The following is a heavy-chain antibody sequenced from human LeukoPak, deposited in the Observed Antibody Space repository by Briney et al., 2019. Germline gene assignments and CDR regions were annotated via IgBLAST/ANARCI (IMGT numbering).Heavy chain of an antibody. J-gene: IGHJ6*03. D-gene: IGHD5-24*01. CDR1: GFTFSNFG. V-gene: IGHV3-30*18. CDR3: AKAVDHYYYYMDV. CDR2: ISYDGSNK. Sequence: GRSLRLSCAASGFTFSNFGIHWVRQAPGKGLEWVAVISYDGSNKYYADSVKGRFTISRDNSKNTLFLQMSSLRAGDTAVYYCAKAVDHYYYYMDVWGKGTTVTVSS.